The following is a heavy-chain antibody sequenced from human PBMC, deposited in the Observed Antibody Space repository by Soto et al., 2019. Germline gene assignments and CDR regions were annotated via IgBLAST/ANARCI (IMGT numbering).Heavy chain of an antibody. D-gene: IGHD1-26*01. J-gene: IGHJ4*02. V-gene: IGHV4-31*03. CDR1: GGSISSGGYY. Sequence: QVQLQESGPGLVKPSQTLSLTCTVSGGSISSGGYYWSWIRQHPGKGLEWIGYIYYSGSTYYNPSHRSRVTISVDTSKNQFPLTLSSVTAADTAVYYWARDRGPWTNFDYWGQGTLVTVSS. CDR3: ARDRGPWTNFDY. CDR2: IYYSGST.